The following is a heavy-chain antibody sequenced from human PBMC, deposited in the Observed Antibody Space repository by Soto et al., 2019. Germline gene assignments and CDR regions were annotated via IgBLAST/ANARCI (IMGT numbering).Heavy chain of an antibody. J-gene: IGHJ5*02. CDR2: IYHSGST. D-gene: IGHD2-2*01. CDR1: GGSISSGGYY. Sequence: PSETLSLTCTVSGGSISSGGYYWSWIRQHPGKGLEWIGYIYHSGSTYYNPSLKSRVTISVDTSKNQFSLKLSSVTAADTAVYYCARDTLGYCSSTSCLGGWFDPWGQGTLVTVSS. CDR3: ARDTLGYCSSTSCLGGWFDP. V-gene: IGHV4-31*03.